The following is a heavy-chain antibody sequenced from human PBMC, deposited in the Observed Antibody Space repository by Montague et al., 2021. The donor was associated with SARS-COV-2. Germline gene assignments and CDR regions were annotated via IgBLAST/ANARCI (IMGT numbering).Heavy chain of an antibody. Sequence: SETRSLTCSVSGDSISRSHYFWAWIRQPPGMGLEWIGSIYFTGKTYYXXSLKSRVTISIDTSKSHFSLRLSSVTAADSAVFYCARWGLNNAFDIWGLGTMITISS. D-gene: IGHD1/OR15-1a*01. CDR3: ARWGLNNAFDI. CDR1: GDSISRSHYF. J-gene: IGHJ3*02. CDR2: IYFTGKT. V-gene: IGHV4-39*02.